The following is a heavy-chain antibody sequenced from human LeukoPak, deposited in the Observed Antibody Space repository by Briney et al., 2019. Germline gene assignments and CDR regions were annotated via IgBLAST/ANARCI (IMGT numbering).Heavy chain of an antibody. CDR2: IKSNGDST. Sequence: GGSLRLSCSASGFTFSTYPMHWVRQAPGKGLEYVSAIKSNGDSTYYADSVKGRFTISRDNSKNTLYLQMNSLRAEDTAVYYCAKGLRYFDWLLQGYYFDYWGQGTLVTVSS. CDR3: AKGLRYFDWLLQGYYFDY. V-gene: IGHV3-64*04. D-gene: IGHD3-9*01. CDR1: GFTFSTYP. J-gene: IGHJ4*02.